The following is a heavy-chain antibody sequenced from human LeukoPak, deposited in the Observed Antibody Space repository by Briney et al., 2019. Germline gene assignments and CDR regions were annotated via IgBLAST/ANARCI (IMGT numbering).Heavy chain of an antibody. CDR1: GDSVSSNSAA. J-gene: IGHJ5*01. Sequence: SQTLSLTCAISGDSVSSNSAAWIWIRQSPSRGLEWLGRTYYRSKWYSDYGVSVRGRIIINPDTSKNHFYLQLNSVTPEDTALYYCVRYGSAWYVDSWGQGTLVTVSS. D-gene: IGHD6-19*01. CDR3: VRYGSAWYVDS. V-gene: IGHV6-1*01. CDR2: TYYRSKWYS.